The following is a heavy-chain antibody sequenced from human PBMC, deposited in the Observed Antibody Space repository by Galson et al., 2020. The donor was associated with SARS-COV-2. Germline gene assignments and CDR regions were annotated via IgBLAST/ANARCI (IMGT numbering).Heavy chain of an antibody. D-gene: IGHD3-10*01. CDR2: ISHSGDT. CDR3: ARGQMVRGVRYYFLMDV. Sequence: ASETLSLTCAVSGGSISSGGYSWSWIRQPPGKGLEWIGYISHSGDTYYNPSLESRLTISLDRSKNQISLNLRSVTAADTAVYYCARGQMVRGVRYYFLMDVWGQGTTVTVS. V-gene: IGHV4-30-2*01. J-gene: IGHJ6*02. CDR1: GGSISSGGYS.